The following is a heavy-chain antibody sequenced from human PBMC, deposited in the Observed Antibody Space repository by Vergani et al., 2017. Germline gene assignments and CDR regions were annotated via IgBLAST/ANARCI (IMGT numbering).Heavy chain of an antibody. CDR1: GYTFTGYY. J-gene: IGHJ6*02. D-gene: IGHD5-12*01. Sequence: QVQLVQSGAEVKKPGASVKVSCKASGYTFTGYYMHWVRQAPGQGLEWMGWINPNSGGTNYAQKFQGRVTMTRDTSISTAYMELSRLRSDDTAVYYCAAVATTAQGNYYYGMDVWGQGTTVTVSS. CDR3: AAVATTAQGNYYYGMDV. CDR2: INPNSGGT. V-gene: IGHV1-2*02.